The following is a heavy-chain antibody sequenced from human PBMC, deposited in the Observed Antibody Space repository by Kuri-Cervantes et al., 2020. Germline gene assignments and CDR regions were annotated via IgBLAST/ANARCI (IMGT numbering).Heavy chain of an antibody. V-gene: IGHV4-59*13. J-gene: IGHJ2*01. CDR1: GGSIITYD. CDR3: ARDREYWYFDL. CDR2: IYYSGST. Sequence: SETLSLTCTVSGGSIITYDWSWIRQPPGKGLEWIGYIYYSGSTNYNPSLKSRVTISVDTSKNQFSLKLSSVTAADTAVYYCARDREYWYFDLWGRGTLVTVSS.